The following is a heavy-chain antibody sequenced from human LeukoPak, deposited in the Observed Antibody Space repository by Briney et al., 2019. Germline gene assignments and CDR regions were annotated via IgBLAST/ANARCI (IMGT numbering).Heavy chain of an antibody. Sequence: SETLSLTCAVYGGSFSGYYWSWIRQPPGKGLEWIGEINHSGSTNYNPSLKSRVTISVDTSKNQFSLKLSSVTAADTAVYYCGRDPVAGIDYWGQGTLVTVSS. CDR1: GGSFSGYY. CDR3: GRDPVAGIDY. J-gene: IGHJ4*02. CDR2: INHSGST. V-gene: IGHV4-34*01. D-gene: IGHD6-19*01.